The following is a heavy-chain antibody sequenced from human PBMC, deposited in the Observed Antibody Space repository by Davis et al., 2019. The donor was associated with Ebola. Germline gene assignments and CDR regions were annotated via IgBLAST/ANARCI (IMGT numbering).Heavy chain of an antibody. Sequence: ASVKVSCKASGYTFTSYGISWVRQAPGQGLEWMGWISAYNGNTNYAQKLQGRVTMTTDTSTSTAYMELRSLRSGDTAVYYCARLQTTVTTGWFDPWGQGTLVTVSS. CDR3: ARLQTTVTTGWFDP. V-gene: IGHV1-18*01. J-gene: IGHJ5*02. CDR2: ISAYNGNT. CDR1: GYTFTSYG. D-gene: IGHD4-17*01.